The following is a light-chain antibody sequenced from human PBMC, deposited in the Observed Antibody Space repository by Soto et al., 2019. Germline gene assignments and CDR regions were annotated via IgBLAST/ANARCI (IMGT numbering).Light chain of an antibody. CDR2: DAS. CDR1: KNIGSR. J-gene: IGKJ4*01. CDR3: QQCNNPFT. V-gene: IGKV1-5*01. Sequence: DIQMTQSPSTLSASVGDRVAITCRASKNIGSRLAWYQQKPDEAPKLLIYDASSLESGVPLRFSGSGSGTDCTLIISSLQPDDFATYYCQQCNNPFTVGGVTKVDIK.